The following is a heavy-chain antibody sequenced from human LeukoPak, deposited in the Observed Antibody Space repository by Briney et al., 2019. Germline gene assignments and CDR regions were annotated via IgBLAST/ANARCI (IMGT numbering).Heavy chain of an antibody. CDR2: IKSKTDGGTT. D-gene: IGHD4-17*01. CDR3: TKRWHDYGDYSDY. V-gene: IGHV3-15*01. CDR1: GFTFSNAW. J-gene: IGHJ4*02. Sequence: PGGSLRLSXAASGFTFSNAWMSWVRQAPGEGLEWVGRIKSKTDGGTTDYAAPVKGRFTISRDDSKNTLYLQMNSLKTEDTAMYYCTKRWHDYGDYSDYWGQGTLVTVSS.